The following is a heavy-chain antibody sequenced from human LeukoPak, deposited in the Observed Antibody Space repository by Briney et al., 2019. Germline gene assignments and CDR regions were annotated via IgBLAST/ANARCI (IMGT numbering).Heavy chain of an antibody. CDR1: GYSISSGYY. CDR3: ARGEKWWSYFDY. V-gene: IGHV4-38-2*01. J-gene: IGHJ4*02. D-gene: IGHD2-15*01. CDR2: IYHSGST. Sequence: SETLSLTCAVSGYSISSGYYWGWIRQPPGKGLEWIGSIYHSGSTYYNPSLKSRVTISVDTSKNQFSLKLSSVTAADTAVYYCARGEKWWSYFDYWGQGTLVTVSS.